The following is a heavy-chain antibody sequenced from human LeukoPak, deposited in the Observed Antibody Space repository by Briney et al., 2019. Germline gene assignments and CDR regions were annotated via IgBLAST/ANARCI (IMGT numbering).Heavy chain of an antibody. J-gene: IGHJ4*02. D-gene: IGHD4-17*01. CDR2: IDNVGST. V-gene: IGHV4-59*01. CDR3: ARLEATVSIHADFDS. CDR1: GFTFSSYS. Sequence: GSLRPSCPASGFTFSSYSRDWSRQPPGRGLEGLGNIDNVGSTNYTHSLRSRVSISSDTSKISLSLELTSVSAADTAVYYCARLEATVSIHADFDSWGQGTLVTVSS.